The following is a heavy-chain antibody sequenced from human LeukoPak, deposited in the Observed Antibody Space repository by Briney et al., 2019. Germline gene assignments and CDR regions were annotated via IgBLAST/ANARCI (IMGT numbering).Heavy chain of an antibody. J-gene: IGHJ4*02. CDR3: AKDQDDILTGYYGSTDY. CDR2: ISYDGSNK. CDR1: GFTFSSYG. D-gene: IGHD3-9*01. Sequence: GGSLRLSCAASGFTFSSYGMHWVRQAPGKGLEWVAVISYDGSNKYYAASVKGRFTISRDNSKNTLYLQMNSLRAEDTAVYYCAKDQDDILTGYYGSTDYWGQGTLVTVSS. V-gene: IGHV3-30*18.